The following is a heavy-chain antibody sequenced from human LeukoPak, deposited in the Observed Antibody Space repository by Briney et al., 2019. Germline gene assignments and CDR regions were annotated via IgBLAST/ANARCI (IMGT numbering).Heavy chain of an antibody. V-gene: IGHV3-21*01. CDR3: TTDRFSGSYDFDY. J-gene: IGHJ4*02. Sequence: PGGSLRLSCAASGFTFSSYSMNWVRQAPGKGLEWVSSISSGSSYKYYADSVRGRFTISRDNAKNSLYLQMNSLRAEDTAVHYCTTDRFSGSYDFDYWGQGTLVTVSS. CDR1: GFTFSSYS. D-gene: IGHD1-26*01. CDR2: ISSGSSYK.